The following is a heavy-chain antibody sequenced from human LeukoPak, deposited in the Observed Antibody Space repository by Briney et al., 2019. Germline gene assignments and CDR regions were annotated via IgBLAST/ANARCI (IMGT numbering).Heavy chain of an antibody. CDR3: VKDSSPILQLLSY. CDR1: GFTFGDSA. V-gene: IGHV3-9*01. Sequence: GRSLRLSCVVSGFTFGDSAMHWVRQAPGKGPEWVSSISWNRDSIHYADSVKGRFTISRDNAKNSLYLQMNSLRTEDTALYYCVKDSSPILQLLSYWGQGTLVTVSS. CDR2: ISWNRDSI. D-gene: IGHD6-6*01. J-gene: IGHJ4*02.